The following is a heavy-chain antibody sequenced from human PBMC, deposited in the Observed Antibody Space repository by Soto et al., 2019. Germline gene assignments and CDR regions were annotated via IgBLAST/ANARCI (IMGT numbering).Heavy chain of an antibody. CDR1: GGTFSSYA. D-gene: IGHD2-21*02. CDR3: ARAPIIVVVTAQPLYYFDY. CDR2: IIPIFGTA. V-gene: IGHV1-69*13. Sequence: ASVKVSCKASGGTFSSYAISWVRQAPGQGLEWMGGIIPIFGTANYAQKFQGRVTITADESTSTAYMELSSLRSEDTAVYYCARAPIIVVVTAQPLYYFDYWGQGTLVTVSS. J-gene: IGHJ4*02.